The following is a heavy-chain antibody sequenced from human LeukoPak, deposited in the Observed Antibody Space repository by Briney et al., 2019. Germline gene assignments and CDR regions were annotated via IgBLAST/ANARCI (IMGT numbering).Heavy chain of an antibody. CDR1: GGSISSYY. Sequence: SENLSLTCTVSGGSISSYYLSWIRQPAGKGLEWIGRIYSRGTTYNPSLKDRVTMSADTSRNHVSLTLNSVTAADTAVYYCARDSGTTGEVKFDPWGQGTLVTVSS. CDR3: ARDSGTTGEVKFDP. V-gene: IGHV4-4*07. CDR2: IYSRGT. D-gene: IGHD3-10*01. J-gene: IGHJ5*02.